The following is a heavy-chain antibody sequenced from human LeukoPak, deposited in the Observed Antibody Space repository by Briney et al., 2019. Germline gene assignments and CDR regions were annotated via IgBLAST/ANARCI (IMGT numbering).Heavy chain of an antibody. CDR1: GGSISSSSYY. J-gene: IGHJ4*02. Sequence: SETLSLTCTVSGGSISSSSYYWGWIRQPPGKGLEWIGSIYYSGSTYYNPSLKSRVTISVDTSKNQFSLKLSSVTAADTAVYYCARRDYFDYWGQGTLVTVSS. CDR2: IYYSGST. V-gene: IGHV4-39*07. CDR3: ARRDYFDY. D-gene: IGHD5-24*01.